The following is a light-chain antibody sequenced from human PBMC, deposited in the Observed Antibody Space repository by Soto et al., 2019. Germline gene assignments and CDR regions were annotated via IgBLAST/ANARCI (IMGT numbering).Light chain of an antibody. CDR2: DTS. V-gene: IGKV3-20*01. Sequence: EIVLTQSPATLSLSPVERATLSCRASQSVSSYLAWYQQKPGQAPRLLIYDTSNRATGIPDRFSGSGSGTDFTLTISRLEPEDFAVYYCQQYGSFITFGQGTRLEIK. J-gene: IGKJ5*01. CDR3: QQYGSFIT. CDR1: QSVSSY.